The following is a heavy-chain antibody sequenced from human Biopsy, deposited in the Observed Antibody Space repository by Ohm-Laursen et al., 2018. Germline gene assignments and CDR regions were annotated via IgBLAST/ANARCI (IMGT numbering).Heavy chain of an antibody. Sequence: GSSVKVSCKASRDSFTSYAIGWVRQAPGQGLEWMGGIIPIPNVATYAQKFQGRITITADESTSTVYMELSSLTSDDTAVYFCARGEGSSWFDPWGHGTLVTVSS. CDR2: IIPIPNVA. CDR3: ARGEGSSWFDP. J-gene: IGHJ5*02. CDR1: RDSFTSYA. D-gene: IGHD1-26*01. V-gene: IGHV1-69*01.